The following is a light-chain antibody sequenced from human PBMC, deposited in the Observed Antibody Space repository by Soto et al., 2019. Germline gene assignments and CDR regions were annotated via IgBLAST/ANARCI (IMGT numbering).Light chain of an antibody. CDR1: SSDVGEENY. CDR3: SSFAGSPVV. CDR2: EVS. J-gene: IGLJ2*01. Sequence: SVLTQPPSASGSPGQSVTITCSGTSSDVGEENYVSWYQQHPGKVPKLILYEVSKRPSGVPDRFSGSRSGNTASLTVSGLQAEDEADYYCSSFAGSPVVFGGGTKVTVL. V-gene: IGLV2-8*01.